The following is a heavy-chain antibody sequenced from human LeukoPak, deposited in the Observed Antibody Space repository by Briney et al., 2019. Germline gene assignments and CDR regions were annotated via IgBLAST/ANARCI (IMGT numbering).Heavy chain of an antibody. CDR3: ARGFFPAYYFDY. D-gene: IGHD3-3*01. Sequence: GASVKVSCKASGYTFTGYYMHWVRQAPGQGLEWMGWINPNSGGTNYAQKFQGWVTMTRDTSISTAYMVLSRLRSDDTAVYYCARGFFPAYYFDYWGQGTLVTVSS. CDR1: GYTFTGYY. CDR2: INPNSGGT. V-gene: IGHV1-2*04. J-gene: IGHJ4*02.